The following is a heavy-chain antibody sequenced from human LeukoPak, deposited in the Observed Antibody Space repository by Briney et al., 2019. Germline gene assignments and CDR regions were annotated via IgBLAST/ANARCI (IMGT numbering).Heavy chain of an antibody. CDR3: AELGITMIGGV. D-gene: IGHD3-10*02. CDR2: ISGSGGTT. J-gene: IGHJ6*04. Sequence: GGSLRLSCAASGFIFTNYAMSWVRHAPGKGLEWVSSISGSGGTTYYADSVMGRFTISRDNSKNTLYLQMNSLRAEDTAVYYCAELGITMIGGVWGKGTTVTISS. CDR1: GFIFTNYA. V-gene: IGHV3-23*01.